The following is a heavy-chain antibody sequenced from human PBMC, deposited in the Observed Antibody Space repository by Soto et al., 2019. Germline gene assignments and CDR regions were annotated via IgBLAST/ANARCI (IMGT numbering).Heavy chain of an antibody. CDR3: AREYCSGGSCYFDY. V-gene: IGHV4-30-2*01. CDR2: IYHSGST. CDR1: GGSISSGGYS. D-gene: IGHD2-15*01. J-gene: IGHJ4*02. Sequence: QLQLQESGSGLVKPSQTLSLTYAVSGGSISSGGYSWSWIRQPPGKGLEWIGYIYHSGSTYYNPSLKSRVTISVDRSKNQFSLKLSSVTAADTAVYYCAREYCSGGSCYFDYWGQGTLVTVSS.